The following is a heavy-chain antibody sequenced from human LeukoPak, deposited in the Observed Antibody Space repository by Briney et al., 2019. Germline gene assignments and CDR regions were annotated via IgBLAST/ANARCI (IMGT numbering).Heavy chain of an antibody. J-gene: IGHJ4*02. CDR1: GLFFSSYT. D-gene: IGHD3-22*01. CDR3: ASYYDSSGCDY. V-gene: IGHV3-21*01. CDR2: ITGSSSYI. Sequence: GGSLRLSCTASGLFFSSYTMTWVRQAPGKGLERVSSITGSSSYIYYEDSVRGRFTISRDNDKKSVYLQMNSLRAEDTAVYYCASYYDSSGCDYWGQGALVIVSS.